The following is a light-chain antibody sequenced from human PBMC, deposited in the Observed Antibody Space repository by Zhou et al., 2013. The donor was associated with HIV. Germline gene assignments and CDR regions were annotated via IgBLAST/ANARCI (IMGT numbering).Light chain of an antibody. Sequence: DVQMTQSPSTLSASVGDRVTITCRASQSVSTWLAWYQQKAGKAPKLLIYKASTLESGVPSRFSGSGSGTEFTLTISGLQPDDFATYYCQQYSAYSWTFGQGTSVELK. V-gene: IGKV1-5*03. CDR3: QQYSAYSWT. CDR1: QSVSTW. J-gene: IGKJ1*01. CDR2: KAS.